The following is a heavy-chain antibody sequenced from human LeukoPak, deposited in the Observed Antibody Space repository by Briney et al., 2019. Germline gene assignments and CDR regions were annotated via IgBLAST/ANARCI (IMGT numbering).Heavy chain of an antibody. CDR3: ARVDDSSGYA. CDR1: GFTFSSYE. Sequence: GGSLRLSCAASGFTFSSYEMNWVRQAPGKGLEWVSYISSSGSTIYYADSVKGRFTISRDNAKNSLYLQMNSLRAKDTAVYYCARVDDSSGYAWGQGTLVTVSS. J-gene: IGHJ4*02. CDR2: ISSSGSTI. D-gene: IGHD3-22*01. V-gene: IGHV3-48*03.